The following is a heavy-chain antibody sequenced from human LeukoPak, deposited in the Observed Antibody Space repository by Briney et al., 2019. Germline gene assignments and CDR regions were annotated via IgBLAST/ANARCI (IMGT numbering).Heavy chain of an antibody. CDR1: GGSISSYY. Sequence: SETLSLTCTVSGGSISSYYWSWIRQPPGKGLEWIGYIYYSGSTNYNPSLKSRVTISVDTSKNQFSLKLSSVTAADTAVYYCARHAIVDYWGQGTLVTVSS. V-gene: IGHV4-59*08. J-gene: IGHJ4*02. CDR2: IYYSGST. D-gene: IGHD2-15*01. CDR3: ARHAIVDY.